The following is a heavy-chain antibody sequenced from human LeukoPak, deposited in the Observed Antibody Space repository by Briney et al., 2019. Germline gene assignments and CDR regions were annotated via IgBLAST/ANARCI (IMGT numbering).Heavy chain of an antibody. D-gene: IGHD1-26*01. CDR2: ISGSGGST. Sequence: GGSLRLSCAASGFTFSSYAMSWVRQAPGKGLEWVSAISGSGGSTYYADSVKGRITISRDTSNNTLYLQRNSLRAEDTAVYYCAKVGWVGATDYWGQGTLVTVSS. CDR3: AKVGWVGATDY. CDR1: GFTFSSYA. J-gene: IGHJ4*02. V-gene: IGHV3-23*01.